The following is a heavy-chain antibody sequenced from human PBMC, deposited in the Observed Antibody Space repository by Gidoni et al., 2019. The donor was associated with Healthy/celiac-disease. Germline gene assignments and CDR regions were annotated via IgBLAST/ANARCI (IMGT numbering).Heavy chain of an antibody. J-gene: IGHJ4*02. V-gene: IGHV3-9*01. CDR3: AKGRRLVAGRAGFDY. CDR2: ISWNSGSI. CDR1: GFTFDDYA. Sequence: EVQLVESGGGLVQPGRSLRLSCAASGFTFDDYAMHWVRQAPGKGLEWVSGISWNSGSIGYADSVKGRFTISRDNAKNSLYLQMNSLRAEDTALYYCAKGRRLVAGRAGFDYWGQGTLVTVSS. D-gene: IGHD6-13*01.